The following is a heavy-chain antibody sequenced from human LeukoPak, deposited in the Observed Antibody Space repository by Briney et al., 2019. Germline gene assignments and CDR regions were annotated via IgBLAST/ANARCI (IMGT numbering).Heavy chain of an antibody. CDR2: IRFGGSNI. V-gene: IGHV3-33*01. Sequence: GGSLRLSCAASGISFSAHGMLWVRQAPGKGLEWVAIIRFGGSNIHYAASVKGRFTISRDNSKNTLYLQMNSLRAEDTAVYYCVRDEVGATTYFGYFDHWGQGNLVTVSS. CDR3: VRDEVGATTYFGYFDH. D-gene: IGHD1-26*01. J-gene: IGHJ4*01. CDR1: GISFSAHG.